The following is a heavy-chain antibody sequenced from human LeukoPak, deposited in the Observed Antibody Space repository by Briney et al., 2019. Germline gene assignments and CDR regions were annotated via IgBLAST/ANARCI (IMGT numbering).Heavy chain of an antibody. CDR2: IYYSGST. D-gene: IGHD5-18*01. CDR1: GGSISSHY. Sequence: NPSETLSLTCTVSGGSISSHYWSWIRQPPRKGLEWIGYIYYSGSTNYNPSLKSRVTITVDTSKNQFSLKLSSVTAADTAVYYCARETRGYSYDYYYYYMDVWGKGTTVTVSS. J-gene: IGHJ6*03. CDR3: ARETRGYSYDYYYYYMDV. V-gene: IGHV4-59*11.